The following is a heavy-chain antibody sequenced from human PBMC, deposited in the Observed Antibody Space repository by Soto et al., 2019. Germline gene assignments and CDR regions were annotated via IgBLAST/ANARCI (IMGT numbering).Heavy chain of an antibody. D-gene: IGHD3-10*01. CDR3: ARSLLWFGGNWFDP. Sequence: QVQLQQWGAGLLKPSETLSLTCAVYGGSFSGYYWSWIRQPPGKGLEWIGEINHSGSTNYNPSHKRRVTISVDTSKNQFSLKLSSVTAADTAVYYCARSLLWFGGNWFDPWGQGTLVTVSS. J-gene: IGHJ5*02. CDR2: INHSGST. V-gene: IGHV4-34*01. CDR1: GGSFSGYY.